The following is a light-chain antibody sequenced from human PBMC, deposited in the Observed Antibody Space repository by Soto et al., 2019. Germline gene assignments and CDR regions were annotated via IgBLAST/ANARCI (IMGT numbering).Light chain of an antibody. Sequence: IVLTQSPATVSVSPGERATLSCSASQSVSSNLAWYQQKPGQAPRLLIYDVSNRATGIPARFSGSGSGTDFTLTISSLEPEDFAVYYCQQRSNWPRFTFGPGTKVDIK. V-gene: IGKV3-11*01. CDR1: QSVSSN. J-gene: IGKJ3*01. CDR2: DVS. CDR3: QQRSNWPRFT.